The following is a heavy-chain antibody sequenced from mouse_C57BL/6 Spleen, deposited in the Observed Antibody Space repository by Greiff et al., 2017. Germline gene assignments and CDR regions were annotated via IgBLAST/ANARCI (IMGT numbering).Heavy chain of an antibody. D-gene: IGHD1-1*01. J-gene: IGHJ2*01. CDR3: ARHYYGSSYFDC. Sequence: EVQLQESGPELVKPGASVKISCKASGYSFTDYNMNWVKQSNGKSLEWIGVINPNYGTTSYNQKFKGKATLTVDQSSSTAYMQLNILTSEAAAVYYCARHYYGSSYFDCWGKGTTLTVSS. V-gene: IGHV1-39*01. CDR1: GYSFTDYN. CDR2: INPNYGTT.